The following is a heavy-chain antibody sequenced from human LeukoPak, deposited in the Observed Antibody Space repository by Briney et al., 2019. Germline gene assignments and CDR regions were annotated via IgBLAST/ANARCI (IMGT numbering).Heavy chain of an antibody. CDR1: GFTFSSYW. D-gene: IGHD3-10*01. Sequence: GGPLRLSCAASGFTFSSYWMSWVRQAPGKGLEWVANIKQDGSEKYYVGYVKGRFTISRENAKNSLYLQMNNLRAEDTAMYYCARLYGSGGRGWFDPWGQGTLVTVSS. CDR2: IKQDGSEK. J-gene: IGHJ5*02. V-gene: IGHV3-7*01. CDR3: ARLYGSGGRGWFDP.